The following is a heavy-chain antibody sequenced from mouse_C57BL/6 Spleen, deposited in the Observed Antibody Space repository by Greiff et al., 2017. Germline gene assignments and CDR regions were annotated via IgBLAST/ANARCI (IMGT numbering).Heavy chain of an antibody. Sequence: QVQLQQPGAELVKPGASVKMSCKASGYTFTSYWITWVKQRPGQGLEWIGDIYPGSGSTNYNEKFKSKATLTVDTSSSTAYMQLSSLTSEDSAVYYCARSEGYDYDVRDYWGQGTSVTVAS. CDR1: GYTFTSYW. J-gene: IGHJ4*01. CDR3: ARSEGYDYDVRDY. D-gene: IGHD2-4*01. V-gene: IGHV1-55*01. CDR2: IYPGSGST.